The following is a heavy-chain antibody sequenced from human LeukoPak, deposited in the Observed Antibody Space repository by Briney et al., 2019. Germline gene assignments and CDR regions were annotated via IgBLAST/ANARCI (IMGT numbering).Heavy chain of an antibody. J-gene: IGHJ4*02. V-gene: IGHV3-21*01. CDR3: ARDSYYGSGSEN. CDR2: LSSSSTYV. D-gene: IGHD3-10*01. CDR1: GFTFSTYS. Sequence: GGSLRLSCAASGFTFSTYSMNWVRQAPGKGLEWVSSLSSSSTYVYYADSVKGRFTISRDNAKNSLYLQMNSLRAEDTAVYCCARDSYYGSGSENWGQGTLVTVSS.